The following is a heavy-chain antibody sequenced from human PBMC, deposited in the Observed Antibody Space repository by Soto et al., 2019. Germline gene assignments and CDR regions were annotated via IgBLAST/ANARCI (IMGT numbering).Heavy chain of an antibody. D-gene: IGHD2-15*01. V-gene: IGHV1-2*04. CDR3: ARSTQDQGGSAPILFQH. CDR1: GYTFTGYY. Sequence: ASVKVSCKASGYTFTGYYMHWVRQAPGQGLEWMGWINPNSGGTNYAQKFQGWVTMTRDTSISTAYMELSRLRSDDTAVYYCARSTQDQGGSAPILFQHWGQGTLVTVPS. CDR2: INPNSGGT. J-gene: IGHJ1*01.